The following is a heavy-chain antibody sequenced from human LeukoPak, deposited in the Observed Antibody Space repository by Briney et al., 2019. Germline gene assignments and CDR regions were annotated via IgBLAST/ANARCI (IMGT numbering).Heavy chain of an antibody. CDR2: ISSSSGFT. CDR3: AVNIAAYYFDY. Sequence: GGSLRLSCAASGFTFSDYCMTWLRRAPGKGLEWVSYISSSSGFTKYAASVRGRFTISRDNAKNSLYLLMNTLRVDDTAVYYCAVNIAAYYFDYWGQGTLVTVSS. V-gene: IGHV3-11*03. J-gene: IGHJ4*02. D-gene: IGHD6-13*01. CDR1: GFTFSDYC.